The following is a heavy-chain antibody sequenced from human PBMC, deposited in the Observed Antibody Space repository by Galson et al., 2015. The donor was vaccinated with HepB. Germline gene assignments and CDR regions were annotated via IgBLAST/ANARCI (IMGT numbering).Heavy chain of an antibody. J-gene: IGHJ4*02. CDR2: ISSPSGSTI. Sequence: SLRLSCAASGFTFSNYRMNWVRQAPGKGLEWVSYISSPSGSTIYYADSVKGRFTISRDNAKNSLYLQMNSLRDEDTAMYYCARAGDSGSYYIDYWGQGTLVTVSS. CDR1: GFTFSNYR. CDR3: ARAGDSGSYYIDY. V-gene: IGHV3-48*02. D-gene: IGHD1-26*01.